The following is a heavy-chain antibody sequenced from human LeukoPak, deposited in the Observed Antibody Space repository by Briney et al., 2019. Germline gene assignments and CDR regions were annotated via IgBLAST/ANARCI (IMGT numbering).Heavy chain of an antibody. Sequence: ASVKVSCKASGGTFSSYAINWVRQAPGQGLEPLGGIIPIFGTANYAQKFQGRVTITTDESTSTAYMELSSLRSEDTAVYYCARVFQDIVVVPAALEDYYMDVWGKGTTVTVSS. V-gene: IGHV1-69*05. CDR1: GGTFSSYA. CDR3: ARVFQDIVVVPAALEDYYMDV. CDR2: IIPIFGTA. J-gene: IGHJ6*03. D-gene: IGHD2-2*01.